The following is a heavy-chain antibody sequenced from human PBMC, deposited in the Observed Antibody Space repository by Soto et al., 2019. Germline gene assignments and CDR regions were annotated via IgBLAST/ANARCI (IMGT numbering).Heavy chain of an antibody. CDR2: IYSRGTT. J-gene: IGHJ4*02. D-gene: IGHD6-25*01. CDR3: ARDGAVAAGIESPRNFDY. Sequence: SETLSLTCTVSRGSIDRYYWSWIRQPAGKGLEWIGRIYSRGTTTYNPSLKSRVAMSVDTSKNQFSLTLTSVTAADTAMYYCARDGAVAAGIESPRNFDYWGQGILVTVS. V-gene: IGHV4-4*07. CDR1: RGSIDRYY.